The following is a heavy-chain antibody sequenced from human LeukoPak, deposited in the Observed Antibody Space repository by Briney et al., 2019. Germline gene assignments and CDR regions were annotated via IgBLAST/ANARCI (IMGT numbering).Heavy chain of an antibody. V-gene: IGHV3-49*04. D-gene: IGHD3-10*01. CDR2: IRSKVYGGTA. Sequence: PGRSLRLSCAASGFDYRDYGMSWVRQGPGKGLEWVGFIRSKVYGGTADYAASVKGRFIISRDDSKTTAYLQMNSLKSEDTAIYYCARAPEIMVRGIFIPDYFDYWGLGTLVTVSS. CDR3: ARAPEIMVRGIFIPDYFDY. J-gene: IGHJ4*02. CDR1: GFDYRDYG.